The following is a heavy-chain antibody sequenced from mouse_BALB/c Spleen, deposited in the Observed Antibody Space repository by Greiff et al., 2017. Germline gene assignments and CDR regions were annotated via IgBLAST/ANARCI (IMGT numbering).Heavy chain of an antibody. V-gene: IGHV5-6-4*01. J-gene: IGHJ3*01. CDR3: TREDYDGAWFAY. D-gene: IGHD2-4*01. Sequence: EVKVVESGGGLVKPGGSLKLSCAASGFTFSSYTMSWVRQTPEKRLEWVATISSGGSYTYYPDSVKGRFTISRDNAKNTLYLQMSSLKSEDTAMYYCTREDYDGAWFAYWGQGTLVTVSA. CDR1: GFTFSSYT. CDR2: ISSGGSYT.